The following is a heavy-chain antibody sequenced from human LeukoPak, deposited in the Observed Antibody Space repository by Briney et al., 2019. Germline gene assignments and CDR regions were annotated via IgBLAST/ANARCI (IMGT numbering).Heavy chain of an antibody. J-gene: IGHJ5*02. V-gene: IGHV4-34*01. CDR1: GGSFSGYY. Sequence: PSETLSLTCAVYGGSFSGYYWSWIRQPPGKGLEWIGEINHSGSTNYNPSLKSRVTISVDTSKNQFSLKLSSVTAADTAVYYCANSFTTYNWFDPWGQGTPVTVSS. CDR3: ANSFTTYNWFDP. D-gene: IGHD1-1*01. CDR2: INHSGST.